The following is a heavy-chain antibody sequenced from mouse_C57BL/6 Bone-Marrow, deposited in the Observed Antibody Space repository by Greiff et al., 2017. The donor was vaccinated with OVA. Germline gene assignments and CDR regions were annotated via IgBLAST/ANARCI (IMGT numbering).Heavy chain of an antibody. V-gene: IGHV6-6*01. CDR3: TRPYYYGSPFDY. CDR1: GFTFSDAW. Sequence: EVKVVESGGGLVQPGGSTKLSCAASGFTFSDAWMDWVRQSPEKGLEWVAEIRNKANNHATYYAESVKGRFTISRDDSKSSVYLQMNSLRAEDTGIYYCTRPYYYGSPFDYWGQGTTLTVSS. D-gene: IGHD1-1*01. CDR2: IRNKANNHAT. J-gene: IGHJ2*01.